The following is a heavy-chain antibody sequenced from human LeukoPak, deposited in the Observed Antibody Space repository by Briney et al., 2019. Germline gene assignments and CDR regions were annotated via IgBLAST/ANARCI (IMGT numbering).Heavy chain of an antibody. CDR2: IWYDGSNK. V-gene: IGHV3-33*01. J-gene: IGHJ6*02. Sequence: PGGSLRLSCAASGFTFSSYGMHWVRQAPGKGLEWVAVIWYDGSNKYYADSVKGRFTISRDNSKNTLYLQMNSLRAEDTAVYYCARDLLTSSYYYGMDVWGQGTTVTVSS. CDR1: GFTFSSYG. CDR3: ARDLLTSSYYYGMDV. D-gene: IGHD2-15*01.